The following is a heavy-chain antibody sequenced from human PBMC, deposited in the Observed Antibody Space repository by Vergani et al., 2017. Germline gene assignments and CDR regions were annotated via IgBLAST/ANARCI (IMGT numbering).Heavy chain of an antibody. CDR1: GFTFSSYA. D-gene: IGHD2-2*02. V-gene: IGHV3-23*04. CDR2: ISGSGGSP. CDR3: AKGSLGYCSSTSCYTNAADYYYYGMDV. J-gene: IGHJ6*02. Sequence: EVQLVESGGGLVQPGGSLRLSCAASGFTFSSYAMSWVRQAPGKGLEWVSAISGSGGSPYYADSVKGRFTISRDHSKNTLYLQMNSLRAEDTAVYYCAKGSLGYCSSTSCYTNAADYYYYGMDVWGQGTTVTVSS.